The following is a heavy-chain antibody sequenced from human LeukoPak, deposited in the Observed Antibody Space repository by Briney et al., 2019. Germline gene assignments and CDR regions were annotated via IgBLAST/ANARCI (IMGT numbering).Heavy chain of an antibody. D-gene: IGHD3-10*01. CDR2: ISGNGNIT. CDR1: GFTFSSYV. V-gene: IGHV3-64*01. CDR3: ARDTMVRGVIGY. Sequence: GGSLRLSCAASGFTFSSYVMHWVRQAPGKGLEYVSGISGNGNITYYANSVKGRFAISRDNSKNTLYVQMGSLRVEDMGVYYCARDTMVRGVIGYWGQGTLVTVSS. J-gene: IGHJ4*02.